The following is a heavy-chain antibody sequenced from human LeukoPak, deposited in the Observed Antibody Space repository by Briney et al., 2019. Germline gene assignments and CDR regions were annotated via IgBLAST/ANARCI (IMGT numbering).Heavy chain of an antibody. Sequence: SETLSLTCAVHGGSFSGYYWSWIRQPPGKGLEWIGEINHSGSTNYNPSLKSRVTISVDTSKNQFSLKLSSVTAADTAVYYCAREIVVVPAAIWLLNYYYMDVWGKGTTVTVSS. CDR3: AREIVVVPAAIWLLNYYYMDV. J-gene: IGHJ6*03. V-gene: IGHV4-34*01. CDR1: GGSFSGYY. D-gene: IGHD2-2*01. CDR2: INHSGST.